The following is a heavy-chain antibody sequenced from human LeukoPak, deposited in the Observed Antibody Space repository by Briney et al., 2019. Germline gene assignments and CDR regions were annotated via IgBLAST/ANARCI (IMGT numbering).Heavy chain of an antibody. CDR1: GASFRAYY. CDR3: ASSRGLYLDAFTSYWYFDV. CDR2: INDSGHG. D-gene: IGHD3-10*01. V-gene: IGHV4-34*01. J-gene: IGHJ2*01. Sequence: SETLSLTCAVYGASFRAYYWSWIRQAPGKGLVWIGEINDSGHGRYNASLKSRVTMSVDTSKNQLSLKLKSVTAADTAVYYCASSRGLYLDAFTSYWYFDVWGRGSLVTVSP.